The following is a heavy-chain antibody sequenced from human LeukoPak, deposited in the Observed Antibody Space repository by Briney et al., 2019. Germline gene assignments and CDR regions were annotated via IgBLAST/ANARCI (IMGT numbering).Heavy chain of an antibody. Sequence: SETLSLTCTVSGGSVSSGSYYWSWIRQPPGKGLEWIGYIYYSGSTNYNPSLKSRVTISVDTSKNRFSLKLSSVTAADTAVYYCARGDDILTGYYPFDYWGQGTLVTVSS. CDR2: IYYSGST. V-gene: IGHV4-61*01. J-gene: IGHJ4*02. CDR3: ARGDDILTGYYPFDY. CDR1: GGSVSSGSYY. D-gene: IGHD3-9*01.